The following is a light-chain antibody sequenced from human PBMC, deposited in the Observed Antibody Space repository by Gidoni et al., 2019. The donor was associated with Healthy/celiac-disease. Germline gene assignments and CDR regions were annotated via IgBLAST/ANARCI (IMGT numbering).Light chain of an antibody. Sequence: QSVLTQPPSVSGAPGPRVTISCTGSSSNIGAGYDVHWYQQLPGTAPKLLIYGNSNRPSGVPDRFSGSKSGTSASLAITGLQAEDEADYYCQSYDSSLSGYVFGTGTKFTVL. CDR1: SSNIGAGYD. J-gene: IGLJ1*01. V-gene: IGLV1-40*01. CDR2: GNS. CDR3: QSYDSSLSGYV.